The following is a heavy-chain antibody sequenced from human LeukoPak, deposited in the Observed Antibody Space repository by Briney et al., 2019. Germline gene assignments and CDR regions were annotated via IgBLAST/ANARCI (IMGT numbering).Heavy chain of an antibody. CDR2: VDLEDGET. J-gene: IGHJ4*02. D-gene: IGHD3-16*01. CDR1: GYTFTDYY. CDR3: ATARIMITFGGAAPRQDNDY. V-gene: IGHV1-69-2*01. Sequence: ASVKISCKVSGYTFTDYYMHWVRQAPGKGLEWMGLVDLEDGETIYAEKFQGRVTITADTSTDTAYMELSSLRSEDTAVYYCATARIMITFGGAAPRQDNDYWGQGTLVTVSS.